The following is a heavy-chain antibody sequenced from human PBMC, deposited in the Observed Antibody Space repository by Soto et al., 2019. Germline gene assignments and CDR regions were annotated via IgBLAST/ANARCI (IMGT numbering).Heavy chain of an antibody. V-gene: IGHV4-59*01. CDR2: IYYIGST. Sequence: PSETLSLTCTVSGGSISTYYWSWIRQPPGKGLEWIGYIYYIGSTNYNPSLKSRVTISVDTSKNQFSLKLSSVTAADTAVYYCARNLDGYNPYIFGYWGHGTLVTVSS. D-gene: IGHD5-12*01. J-gene: IGHJ4*01. CDR3: ARNLDGYNPYIFGY. CDR1: GGSISTYY.